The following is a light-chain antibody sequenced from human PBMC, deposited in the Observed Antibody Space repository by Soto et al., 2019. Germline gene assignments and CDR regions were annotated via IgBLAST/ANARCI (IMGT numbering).Light chain of an antibody. CDR1: QSVSSSY. CDR3: QQYAGSPKT. V-gene: IGKV3-20*01. J-gene: IGKJ1*01. Sequence: EIVLTQSPGTLSLSPGERVTLSCRASQSVSSSYLAWYQQKPGQGPRLLIYGASSRATGIPDRFRGSGSGTDFTLTISRLEPEDFAVYYCQQYAGSPKTFGQGT. CDR2: GAS.